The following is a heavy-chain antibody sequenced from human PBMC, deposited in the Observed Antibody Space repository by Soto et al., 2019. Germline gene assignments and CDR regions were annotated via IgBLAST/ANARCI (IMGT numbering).Heavy chain of an antibody. CDR1: GFTFSGHT. Sequence: EVQLVESGGGLVKPGGSLRLSCAASGFTFSGHTINWVRQAPGKGLEWVSSVSSSSSYIYYAGSVKGRFTVSRDNAEKSLYLQMNSLRSEDTAMYYCARCMGFDGSGYVVFDSWGQGTLVTVSS. CDR3: ARCMGFDGSGYVVFDS. D-gene: IGHD3-10*01. J-gene: IGHJ4*02. CDR2: VSSSSSYI. V-gene: IGHV3-21*01.